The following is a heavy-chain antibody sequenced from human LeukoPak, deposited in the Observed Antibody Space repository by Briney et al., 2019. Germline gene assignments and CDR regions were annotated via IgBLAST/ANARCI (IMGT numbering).Heavy chain of an antibody. CDR1: GFTFSSYW. V-gene: IGHV3-74*01. J-gene: IGHJ4*02. Sequence: GGSLRLSCAASGFTFSSYWMHWVRQAPGKGLVWVSRINSDGCSTSYTDSVKGRFTISRDNAKNTLYLQMNSLRAEDTAVYYCARLHLGRYSSGWYEGFDYWGQGTLVTVSS. CDR3: ARLHLGRYSSGWYEGFDY. D-gene: IGHD6-19*01. CDR2: INSDGCST.